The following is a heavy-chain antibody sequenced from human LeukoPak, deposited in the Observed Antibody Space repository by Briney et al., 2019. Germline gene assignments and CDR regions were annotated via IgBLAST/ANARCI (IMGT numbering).Heavy chain of an antibody. V-gene: IGHV4-61*01. Sequence: PSETLSLTCTVSGGSISSSPYYWSWIRQPPGKGLEWIGYIYYSGSTNYNPSLKSRVTISVDTSKNQFSLKLSSVTAADTAVYYCARDCSGGSCPAIDAFDIWGQGTMVTVSS. D-gene: IGHD2-15*01. CDR2: IYYSGST. CDR1: GGSISSSPYY. J-gene: IGHJ3*02. CDR3: ARDCSGGSCPAIDAFDI.